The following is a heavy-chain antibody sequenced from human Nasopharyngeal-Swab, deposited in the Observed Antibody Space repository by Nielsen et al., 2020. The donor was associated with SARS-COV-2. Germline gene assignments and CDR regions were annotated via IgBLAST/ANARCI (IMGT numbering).Heavy chain of an antibody. J-gene: IGHJ5*02. D-gene: IGHD6-19*01. CDR3: ARIAVAGHNWFDP. Sequence: WIRQSPSRGLEWLGRTYYSSKWYNDYAVSVKSRITINPDTSKNQFSLQLNSVTPEDTAVYYCARIAVAGHNWFDPWGQGTLVTVSS. CDR2: TYYSSKWYN. V-gene: IGHV6-1*01.